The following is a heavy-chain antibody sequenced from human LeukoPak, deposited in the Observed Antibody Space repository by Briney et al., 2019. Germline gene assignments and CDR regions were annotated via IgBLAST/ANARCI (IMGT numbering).Heavy chain of an antibody. J-gene: IGHJ4*02. CDR1: GFTFSSYA. V-gene: IGHV3-23*01. CDR2: ISGSGGST. CDR3: AKHVYIAVVPAATYFDY. Sequence: GGSLRLSCAASGFTFSSYAMSWVRQAPGKGLEWVSGISGSGGSTYYADSVKGRFTISRDNSKNTLYLQMNSLRAEDTAVYYCAKHVYIAVVPAATYFDYWGQGTLVTVSS. D-gene: IGHD2-2*01.